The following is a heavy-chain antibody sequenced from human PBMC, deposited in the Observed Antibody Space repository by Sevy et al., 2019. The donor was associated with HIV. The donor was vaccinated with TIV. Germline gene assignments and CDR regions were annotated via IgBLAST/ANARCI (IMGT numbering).Heavy chain of an antibody. D-gene: IGHD2-2*01. CDR1: GGSISSYY. CDR3: AREVVVVVVPAATRGAFDI. Sequence: SETLSLTCTVSGGSISSYYWSWIRQPPGKGLVWIGYIYYSGSTNYNPSLKSRVTISVDTSKNQFSLKLSSVTAADTAVYYCAREVVVVVVPAATRGAFDIWGQGTMVTVSS. J-gene: IGHJ3*02. V-gene: IGHV4-59*01. CDR2: IYYSGST.